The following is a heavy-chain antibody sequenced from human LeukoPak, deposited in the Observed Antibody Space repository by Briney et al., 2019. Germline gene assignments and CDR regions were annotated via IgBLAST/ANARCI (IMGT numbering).Heavy chain of an antibody. J-gene: IGHJ4*02. V-gene: IGHV3-72*01. D-gene: IGHD6-13*01. CDR1: GFTFSSYW. CDR2: IRNKANGYTT. Sequence: GGSLRLSCAVSGFTFSSYWMHWVRQAPGKGLEWVARIRNKANGYTTEYAVSVKGRFSISRDDSKNSVYLQINSLNTDDTAVYYCARSSTNWYPLFDYWGQGTQVTVSS. CDR3: ARSSTNWYPLFDY.